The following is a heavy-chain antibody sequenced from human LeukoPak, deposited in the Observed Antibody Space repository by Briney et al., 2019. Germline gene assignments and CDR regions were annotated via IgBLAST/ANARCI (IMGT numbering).Heavy chain of an antibody. Sequence: PSETLSLTCAVYGGSFSGYYWSWIRQPPGKGLEWIGEINHSGGTNYNPSLKSRVTISVDTSKNQFSLKLSSVTAADTAVYYCARFRAWTTVTMMRAPYAEDRRFDYWGQGTLVTVSS. D-gene: IGHD4-17*01. CDR1: GGSFSGYY. V-gene: IGHV4-34*01. CDR2: INHSGGT. J-gene: IGHJ4*02. CDR3: ARFRAWTTVTMMRAPYAEDRRFDY.